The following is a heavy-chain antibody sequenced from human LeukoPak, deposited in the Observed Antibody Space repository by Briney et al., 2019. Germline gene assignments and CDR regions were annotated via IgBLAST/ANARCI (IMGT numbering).Heavy chain of an antibody. D-gene: IGHD3-10*01. CDR3: ARRLYGSGSYPFDY. V-gene: IGHV5-51*01. CDR2: IYPGDSHT. Sequence: GESLKISCKGSGYSLTSYWIAWVRQMPGKGLEWMGIIYPGDSHTIYSPSFQGQVTISADRSISTAYLQWGSLKASDTAMYYCARRLYGSGSYPFDYWGQGTLVTVSS. J-gene: IGHJ4*02. CDR1: GYSLTSYW.